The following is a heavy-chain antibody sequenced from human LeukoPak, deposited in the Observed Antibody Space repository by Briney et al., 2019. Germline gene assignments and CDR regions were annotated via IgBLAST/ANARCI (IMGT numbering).Heavy chain of an antibody. CDR3: ARIYYSDAFDI. V-gene: IGHV4-34*01. Sequence: PSETLSLTCAAYGGSFSGYYWSWIRQPPGKGLEWIGEINHSGSTNYNPSLKSRVTISVDTSKNQFSLRLSSVTAADTAVYYCARIYYSDAFDIWGQGTMVTVSS. CDR1: GGSFSGYY. D-gene: IGHD3-10*01. J-gene: IGHJ3*02. CDR2: INHSGST.